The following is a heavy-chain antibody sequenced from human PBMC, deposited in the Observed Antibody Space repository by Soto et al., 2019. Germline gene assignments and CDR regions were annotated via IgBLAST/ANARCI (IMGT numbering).Heavy chain of an antibody. CDR2: SYYSGST. CDR1: GGSISSYY. CDR3: ARLWGWFGDY. J-gene: IGHJ4*02. V-gene: IGHV4-59*08. Sequence: QVQLQESGPGLVKPSETLPLTCTVSGGSISSYYWSWIRQPPGKGLEWIWYSYYSGSTNYNPSLNRRVTISVDTSKNQFSLKLSSVTAADTAVYYCARLWGWFGDYWGQGTLVTVSS. D-gene: IGHD3-10*01.